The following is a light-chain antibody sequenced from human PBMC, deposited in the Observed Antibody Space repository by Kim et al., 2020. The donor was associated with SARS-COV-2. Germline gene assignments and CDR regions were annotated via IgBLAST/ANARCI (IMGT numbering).Light chain of an antibody. J-gene: IGLJ3*02. CDR3: SSYAGSNIWV. V-gene: IGLV2-8*01. CDR1: SSDVGGYNY. CDR2: EVS. Sequence: QSALTQPPSASGSPGQSVTISCTGTSSDVGGYNYVSWYQQHPGTAPKLMIYEVSQRPSGVPDRFSGSTSGNTASLTVSGLQAEDEADYYCSSYAGSNIWVFGGGTQLTVL.